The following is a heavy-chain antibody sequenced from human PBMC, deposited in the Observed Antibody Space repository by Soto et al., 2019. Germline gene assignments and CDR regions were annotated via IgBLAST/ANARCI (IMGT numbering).Heavy chain of an antibody. Sequence: EVQLVESGGGLVKPGGSLRLSCAASGFTFSNAWMSWVRQAPGKGLEWVGRIKSKTDGGTTDYAAPVKGRFTISRDDSKNTLYLQMNSLKTEDTAVYYCTTADSGSYYGIDYWGQGTLVTVSS. J-gene: IGHJ4*02. CDR2: IKSKTDGGTT. CDR3: TTADSGSYYGIDY. V-gene: IGHV3-15*01. CDR1: GFTFSNAW. D-gene: IGHD1-26*01.